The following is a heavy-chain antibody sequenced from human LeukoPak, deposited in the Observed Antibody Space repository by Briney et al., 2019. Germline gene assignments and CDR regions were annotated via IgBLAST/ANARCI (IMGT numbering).Heavy chain of an antibody. CDR3: AKGGSSSWDYFDY. CDR1: GFTFTSYF. Sequence: GGSLRLSCAASGFTFTSYFMGWVRQAPGKGLEWVAFIRYDANIEYYADSVKGRFTISRDNSKNTLFLQMNSLRAVDTAVYYCAKGGSSSWDYFDYWGQGTLVTVSS. V-gene: IGHV3-30*02. D-gene: IGHD6-13*01. J-gene: IGHJ4*02. CDR2: IRYDANIE.